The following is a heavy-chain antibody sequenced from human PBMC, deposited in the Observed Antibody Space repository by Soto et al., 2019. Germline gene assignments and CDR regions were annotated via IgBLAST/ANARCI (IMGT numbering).Heavy chain of an antibody. CDR1: GGSISSGGYY. CDR3: ARTTDDAFDI. V-gene: IGHV4-61*08. Sequence: SETLSLTCTVSGGSISSGGYYWSWIRQPPGKGLEWIGYIYYSGSTNYNPSLKSRVTISVDTSKNQFSLKLSSVTAADTAVYYCARTTDDAFDIWGQGTMVTVSS. CDR2: IYYSGST. D-gene: IGHD4-17*01. J-gene: IGHJ3*02.